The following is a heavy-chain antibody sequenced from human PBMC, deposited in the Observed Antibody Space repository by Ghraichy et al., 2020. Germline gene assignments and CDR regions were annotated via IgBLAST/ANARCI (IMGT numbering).Heavy chain of an antibody. D-gene: IGHD3-3*01. CDR3: ARHGRYYDFWSGYSSPAPSWFDP. CDR2: IYTSGST. CDR1: GGSISSYY. J-gene: IGHJ5*02. V-gene: IGHV4-4*09. Sequence: SETLSLTCTVSGGSISSYYWSWIRQPPGKGLEWIGYIYTSGSTNYNPSLKSRVTISVDTSKNQFSLKLSSVTAADTAVYYCARHGRYYDFWSGYSSPAPSWFDPGGQGTLVTVSS.